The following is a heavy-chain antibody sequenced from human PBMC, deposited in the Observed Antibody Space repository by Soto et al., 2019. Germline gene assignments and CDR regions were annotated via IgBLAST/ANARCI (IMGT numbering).Heavy chain of an antibody. Sequence: QVQLQESGPGLVKPSQTLSLTCTVSGGSINTVNYYWSWIRQSPDKGLEWIGHIYNGGTTYNNPPPTRRVNLTVDTSNNPVPRKLRSVSAADTAVYYCARGPSGDKVDYWGQGTLVTVSS. CDR1: GGSINTVNYY. V-gene: IGHV4-30-4*01. J-gene: IGHJ4*02. CDR2: IYNGGTT. CDR3: ARGPSGDKVDY. D-gene: IGHD7-27*01.